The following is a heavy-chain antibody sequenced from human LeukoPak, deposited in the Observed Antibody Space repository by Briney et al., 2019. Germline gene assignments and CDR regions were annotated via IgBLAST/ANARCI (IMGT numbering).Heavy chain of an antibody. J-gene: IGHJ4*02. V-gene: IGHV4-39*07. Sequence: SETLSLTCTVSGDSISSRTYYWGWIRQPPGKGLEWIASIYYSGTTYYNPSLKSRVTISIDTSKNQFSLRLSSVTAADTAVYYCARDSGYGDPFDYWGQGTLVTVSS. CDR3: ARDSGYGDPFDY. CDR2: IYYSGTT. D-gene: IGHD5-18*01. CDR1: GDSISSRTYY.